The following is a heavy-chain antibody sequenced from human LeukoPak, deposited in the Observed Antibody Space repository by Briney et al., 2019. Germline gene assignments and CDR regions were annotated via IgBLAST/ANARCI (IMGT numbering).Heavy chain of an antibody. CDR3: ARIWFGESYYFDY. CDR2: IYYSGNT. Sequence: SETLSLTCTVSGGSISSGGYYWSWIRQHPGKGLEWIGYIYYSGNTYYNPSLKSRVTISVDTSKNQFSLKLSSVTAADTAVYYCARIWFGESYYFDYWGQGTLVTVSS. D-gene: IGHD3-10*01. CDR1: GGSISSGGYY. V-gene: IGHV4-31*03. J-gene: IGHJ4*02.